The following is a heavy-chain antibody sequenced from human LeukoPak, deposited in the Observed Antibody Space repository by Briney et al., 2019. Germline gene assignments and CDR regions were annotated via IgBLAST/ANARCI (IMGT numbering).Heavy chain of an antibody. CDR3: ARGRVTDNWNGGHWFDP. CDR2: INDRGST. D-gene: IGHD1-20*01. Sequence: SETLSLTCAVYDKSLKGYYWSWIRQPPGKGLEWIGQINDRGSTNYNPSLKSRVTISLDTPKKQFSLRLSSVTAADTAVFYCARGRVTDNWNGGHWFDPWGRGTLVIASS. V-gene: IGHV4-34*01. J-gene: IGHJ5*02. CDR1: DKSLKGYY.